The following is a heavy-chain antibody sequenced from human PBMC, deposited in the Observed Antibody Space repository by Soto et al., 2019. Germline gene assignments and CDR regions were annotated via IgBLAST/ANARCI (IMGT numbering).Heavy chain of an antibody. J-gene: IGHJ4*02. CDR2: IYSGGGT. V-gene: IGHV3-53*02. D-gene: IGHD2-21*01. Sequence: EVRLVQTGRGLIQPGGSLRLSCAVSGFSVRDNYMFWVRQAPGKGLEWVSLIYSGGGTNYADSGKGRFTISRDNSKNTLFLQMNSLRVEDTAVYYCARKTESAGDGDFWGQGTLVTVSS. CDR1: GFSVRDNY. CDR3: ARKTESAGDGDF.